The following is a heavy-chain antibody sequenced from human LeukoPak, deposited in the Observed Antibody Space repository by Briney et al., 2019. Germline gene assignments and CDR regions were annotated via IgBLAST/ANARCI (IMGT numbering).Heavy chain of an antibody. Sequence: PGGSLRLSCVASKFIISDYWMNWVRQAPGKGLEWVANIKQDGSEKYYVDSVKGRFTISRDNAKNSVYLQMNSLRAEDTAVYYCVRGFDGANAFDLWGQGTLVTVSS. J-gene: IGHJ3*01. V-gene: IGHV3-7*01. CDR2: IKQDGSEK. CDR1: KFIISDYW. CDR3: VRGFDGANAFDL.